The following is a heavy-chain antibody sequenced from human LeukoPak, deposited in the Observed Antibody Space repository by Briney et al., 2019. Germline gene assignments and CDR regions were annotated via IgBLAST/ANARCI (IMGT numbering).Heavy chain of an antibody. D-gene: IGHD3-10*01. CDR1: GGSFSGYY. Sequence: MPSETLSLTCAVYGGSFSGYYWSWIRQPPGKGLEWIGEINHSGSTNYNPSLKSRVTISVDTSKNQFSLKLSSVTAADTAVYYCARGRSYYYGSGSYYTPLDYWGQGTLVTVSS. V-gene: IGHV4-34*01. CDR2: INHSGST. CDR3: ARGRSYYYGSGSYYTPLDY. J-gene: IGHJ4*02.